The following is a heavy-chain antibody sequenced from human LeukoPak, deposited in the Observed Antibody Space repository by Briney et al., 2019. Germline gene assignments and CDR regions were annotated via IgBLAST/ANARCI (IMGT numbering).Heavy chain of an antibody. J-gene: IGHJ3*02. CDR3: ARVGSKDYYDSSGYYYGAFDI. CDR1: GGSISSGNYY. Sequence: SETLSLTCTVSGGSISSGNYYWSWIRQPAGKGLEWIGRIYTSGSTNYNPSLKSRVTISVDTSKNQFSLKLSSVTAADTAVYYCARVGSKDYYDSSGYYYGAFDIWGQGTMVTVSS. V-gene: IGHV4-61*02. D-gene: IGHD3-22*01. CDR2: IYTSGST.